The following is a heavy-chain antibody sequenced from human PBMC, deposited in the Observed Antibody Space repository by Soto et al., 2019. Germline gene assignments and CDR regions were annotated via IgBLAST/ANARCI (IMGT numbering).Heavy chain of an antibody. Sequence: SETLSLTCAVSGGSISSGGYSWSWIRQPPGKGLEWIGYIYHSGSTYYNPSLKSRVTISVDRSKNQFSLKLSSVTAADTAVYYCARVYHRPHYYDSSGYYYGLRLRVDWFDPWGEGTLVPVSS. CDR1: GGSISSGGYS. J-gene: IGHJ5*02. CDR3: ARVYHRPHYYDSSGYYYGLRLRVDWFDP. CDR2: IYHSGST. D-gene: IGHD3-22*01. V-gene: IGHV4-30-2*01.